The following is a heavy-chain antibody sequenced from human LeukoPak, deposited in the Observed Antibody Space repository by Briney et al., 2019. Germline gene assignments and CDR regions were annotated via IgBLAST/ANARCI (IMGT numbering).Heavy chain of an antibody. CDR3: ASLIGDRWFGEKELDY. V-gene: IGHV3-23*01. CDR1: GFTFSDYA. J-gene: IGHJ4*02. Sequence: GGSLRLSCAASGFTFSDYAMTWVRQAPGKGLEWVSTINSGGSTYYADSVKGRFTISRDNSKNTLYLQMNSLRAEDTAVYYCASLIGDRWFGEKELDYWGQGTLVTVSS. CDR2: INSGGST. D-gene: IGHD3-10*01.